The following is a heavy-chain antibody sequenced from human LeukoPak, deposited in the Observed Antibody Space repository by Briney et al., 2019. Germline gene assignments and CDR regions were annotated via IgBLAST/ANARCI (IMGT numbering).Heavy chain of an antibody. Sequence: PGGSLRLSCAASGFTFSSFALSWVRQAPGKGLEWVSSISGSGDSTYCMESVKGRFTISRDNSKNTLYLQMNSLGAEDTAVYYCATTLHSGYYDLYWGQGTLVTVSS. V-gene: IGHV3-23*01. CDR1: GFTFSSFA. D-gene: IGHD3-22*01. J-gene: IGHJ4*02. CDR2: ISGSGDST. CDR3: ATTLHSGYYDLY.